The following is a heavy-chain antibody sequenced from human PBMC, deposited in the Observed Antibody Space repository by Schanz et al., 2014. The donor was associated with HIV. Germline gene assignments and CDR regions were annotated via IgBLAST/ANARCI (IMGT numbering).Heavy chain of an antibody. J-gene: IGHJ4*02. Sequence: EVQLLESGGGLVQPGGSLRLSCKVSGLTFSNHAMTWVRQAPGRGLEWHSAISISGTTTYYADSVRGRFTISRDNSKNTVYLHMSSLRVEDTAVYYCAQEEVPNDCWGQGTLVTVSS. CDR2: ISISGTTT. CDR3: AQEEVPNDC. CDR1: GLTFSNHA. V-gene: IGHV3-23*01.